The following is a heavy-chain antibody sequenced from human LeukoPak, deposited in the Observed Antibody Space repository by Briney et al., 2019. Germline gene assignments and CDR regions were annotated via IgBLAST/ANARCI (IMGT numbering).Heavy chain of an antibody. Sequence: ASVKVSCKTSGYTFTSLDINWVQQATGQGLEWMGWINPKSGNTGSAQRFQGRVTITRDTSISTAYMELSSLTSEDTAVYYCARVDGSADYWGQGTLVTVSS. CDR2: INPKSGNT. J-gene: IGHJ4*02. D-gene: IGHD2-15*01. CDR1: GYTFTSLD. CDR3: ARVDGSADY. V-gene: IGHV1-8*01.